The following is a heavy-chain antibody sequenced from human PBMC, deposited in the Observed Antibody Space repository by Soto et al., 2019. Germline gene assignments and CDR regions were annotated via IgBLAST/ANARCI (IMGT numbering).Heavy chain of an antibody. Sequence: QVQLVQSGAEVKKPGASVKVSCKASGYTFTSYYMHWVRQAPGQGLEWMGIINPSGGSTSYAQKFQGRVTMTGDTSTSTVYMELSSLRSEDAAVYYCARDGGGITMVRGVITHFDYWGQGTLVTVSS. V-gene: IGHV1-46*01. J-gene: IGHJ4*02. CDR1: GYTFTSYY. CDR2: INPSGGST. CDR3: ARDGGGITMVRGVITHFDY. D-gene: IGHD3-10*01.